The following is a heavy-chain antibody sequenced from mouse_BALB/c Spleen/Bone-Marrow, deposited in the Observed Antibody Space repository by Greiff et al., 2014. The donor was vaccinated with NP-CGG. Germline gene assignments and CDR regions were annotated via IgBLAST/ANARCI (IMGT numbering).Heavy chain of an antibody. Sequence: EVHLVESGGDLVKPGGSLKLSCAASGFTFSSYGMSWVRQTPEKRLEWVATISSGGSYTYYPDSVKGRFTISRDNAKNTLYLQMSSLKSEDTAMYYCARQTYYDYDGYFDYWAKAPLSQSPQ. J-gene: IGHJ2*01. CDR3: ARQTYYDYDGYFDY. D-gene: IGHD2-4*01. V-gene: IGHV5-6*01. CDR2: ISSGGSYT. CDR1: GFTFSSYG.